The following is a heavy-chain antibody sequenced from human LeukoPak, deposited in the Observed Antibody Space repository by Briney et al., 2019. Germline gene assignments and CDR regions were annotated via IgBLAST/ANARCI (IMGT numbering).Heavy chain of an antibody. J-gene: IGHJ6*02. V-gene: IGHV6-1*01. D-gene: IGHD3-16*01. CDR3: ARETWGRGYNHFGLDV. CDR1: GDSVSSNSAA. CDR2: TYYRSKWYN. Sequence: SQTLSLTCAISGDSVSSNSAAWTWVRQSPSRGLEWLGRTYYRSKWYNDYALSVKSRITIIPDTSKNQFFLQLNSVTPEDTAVYFCARETWGRGYNHFGLDVWGQGTTVTVSS.